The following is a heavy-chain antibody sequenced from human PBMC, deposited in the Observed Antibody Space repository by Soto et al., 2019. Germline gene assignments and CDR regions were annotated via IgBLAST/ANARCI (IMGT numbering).Heavy chain of an antibody. CDR3: AKDFWSGYYYYYYMDV. Sequence: GGSLRLSCTASGFTFSNYWVHWVRQAPGKGLEWVSVISGSGGRAYDADSVKGRFTISRDNSKSTLYLQMNNLRVEDTAVYYCAKDFWSGYYYYYYMDVWGKGTTVTVSS. V-gene: IGHV3-23*01. D-gene: IGHD3-3*01. CDR1: GFTFSNYW. J-gene: IGHJ6*03. CDR2: ISGSGGRA.